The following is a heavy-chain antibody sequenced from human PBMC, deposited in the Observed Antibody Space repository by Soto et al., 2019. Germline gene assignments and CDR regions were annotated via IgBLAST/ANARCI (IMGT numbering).Heavy chain of an antibody. CDR2: IYYSGTT. Sequence: SETLSLTCTVSGGSISSYYWIWIRQHPGKGLEWIGYIYYSGTTYYNPSLESRVSISADTSENQFSLKVKSVTVADTAVYYCASTYYTGDSGPYDYWGQGTLVTVS. CDR1: GGSISSYY. CDR3: ASTYYTGDSGPYDY. D-gene: IGHD1-26*01. V-gene: IGHV4-59*06. J-gene: IGHJ4*02.